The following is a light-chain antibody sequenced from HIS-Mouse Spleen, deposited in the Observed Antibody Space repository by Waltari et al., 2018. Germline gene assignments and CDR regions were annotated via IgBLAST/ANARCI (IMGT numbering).Light chain of an antibody. CDR3: YSTDSSGNHRV. Sequence: SYELTQPPSVSVSPGPTATTPCPGDPLPNTSPYWYQQKSGQAPVLVIYDDSKRPSGIPERFSGSSSGTMATLTISGAQVEDEADYYCYSTDSSGNHRVFGGGTKLTVL. CDR1: PLPNTS. CDR2: DDS. V-gene: IGLV3-10*01. J-gene: IGLJ2*01.